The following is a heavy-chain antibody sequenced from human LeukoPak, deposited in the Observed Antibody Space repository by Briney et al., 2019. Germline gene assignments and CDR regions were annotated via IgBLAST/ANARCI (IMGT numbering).Heavy chain of an antibody. CDR2: IYYSGST. J-gene: IGHJ4*02. D-gene: IGHD1-26*01. Sequence: PSETLSLTCTVSGGSISSYYWSWIRQPPGKGLEWVGYIYYSGSTNYNPSLKSRVTMSVDTSKNQFSLKLSSVTAADTAVYYCAREGGSYRSFDYWGQGTLVTVSS. CDR1: GGSISSYY. CDR3: AREGGSYRSFDY. V-gene: IGHV4-59*12.